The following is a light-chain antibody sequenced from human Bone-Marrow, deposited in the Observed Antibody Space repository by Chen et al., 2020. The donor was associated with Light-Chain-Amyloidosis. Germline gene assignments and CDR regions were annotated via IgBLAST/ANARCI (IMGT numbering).Light chain of an antibody. V-gene: IGLV2-11*01. Sequence: QSALTQPRSVSGSPGQSVTISCTGTSSDVGGYNYVSWYQQHPGKAPKLMIYDVSKRPSGVPGRCSGSKSGNTASLTISGLQAEDEADYYCCSYAGSYTRVFGGGTKLTVL. CDR2: DVS. CDR3: CSYAGSYTRV. CDR1: SSDVGGYNY. J-gene: IGLJ2*01.